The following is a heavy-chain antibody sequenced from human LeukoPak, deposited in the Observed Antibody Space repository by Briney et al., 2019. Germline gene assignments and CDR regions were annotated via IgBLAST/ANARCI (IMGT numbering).Heavy chain of an antibody. CDR3: ARDGVYCSGGSCSDAFDI. J-gene: IGHJ3*02. CDR2: IYSGGST. D-gene: IGHD2-15*01. V-gene: IGHV3-66*01. Sequence: PGGSLRLSCAASGFTVSSNYMSWVRQAPGKGLEWVSVIYSGGSTYYADSVKGRFTISRDNSKNTLYLQMNSLRAEDTAVYYCARDGVYCSGGSCSDAFDIWGQGTMVTVSS. CDR1: GFTVSSNY.